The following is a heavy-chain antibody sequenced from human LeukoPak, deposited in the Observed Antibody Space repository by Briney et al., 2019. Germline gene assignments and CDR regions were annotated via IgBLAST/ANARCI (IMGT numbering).Heavy chain of an antibody. CDR2: IIPIFGTA. J-gene: IGHJ6*03. V-gene: IGHV1-69*06. Sequence: ASVKVSCKASGGTFSSYAISWVRQAPGQGLEWMGGIIPIFGTANYAQKFQGRVTITADKSTSTAYMELSNLRSEDTAVYYCARLYSSSWYYYYYYYYMDVWGKGTTVTVSS. CDR1: GGTFSSYA. D-gene: IGHD6-13*01. CDR3: ARLYSSSWYYYYYYYYMDV.